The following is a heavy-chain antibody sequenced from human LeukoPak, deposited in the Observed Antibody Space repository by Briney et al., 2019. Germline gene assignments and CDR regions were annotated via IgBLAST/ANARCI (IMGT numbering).Heavy chain of an antibody. J-gene: IGHJ6*03. V-gene: IGHV3-23*01. D-gene: IGHD5-18*01. CDR2: ISGSGGST. CDR3: AKDTTAGELWLEYYYMDV. CDR1: GFTFSSYA. Sequence: PWGSLRLSCAASGFTFSSYAMSWVRQAPGKGLEWVSAISGSGGSTYYADPVKGRFTISRDTSKNTLYLQMNSLRAEDTAVYYCAKDTTAGELWLEYYYMDVWGKGTTVTVSS.